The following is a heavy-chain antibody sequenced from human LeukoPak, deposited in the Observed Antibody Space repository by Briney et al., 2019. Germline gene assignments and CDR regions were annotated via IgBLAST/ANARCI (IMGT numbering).Heavy chain of an antibody. Sequence: GGSLRLSCAASGFTFSSYSMNWVRQAPGKGLEWVSSISSSSSYIYYADSVKGRFTISRDNARNSLYLQMNSLRAEDTAVYYCAREAGATTINAFDIWGQGTMVTVSS. V-gene: IGHV3-21*04. J-gene: IGHJ3*02. CDR1: GFTFSSYS. D-gene: IGHD1-26*01. CDR2: ISSSSSYI. CDR3: AREAGATTINAFDI.